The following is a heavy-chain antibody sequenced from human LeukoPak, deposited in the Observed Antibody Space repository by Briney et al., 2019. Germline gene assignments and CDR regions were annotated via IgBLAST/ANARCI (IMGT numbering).Heavy chain of an antibody. Sequence: GSLRLSCAASGFTFSSYAMSWVRQAPGKGLEWVSAISGSGGSTYYADSVKGRFTISRDNSKNTLYLQMNSLRAEDTALYYCAKESFIPYYYDSSGYIDYWGQGTLVTVSS. J-gene: IGHJ4*02. V-gene: IGHV3-23*01. CDR2: ISGSGGST. CDR1: GFTFSSYA. D-gene: IGHD3-22*01. CDR3: AKESFIPYYYDSSGYIDY.